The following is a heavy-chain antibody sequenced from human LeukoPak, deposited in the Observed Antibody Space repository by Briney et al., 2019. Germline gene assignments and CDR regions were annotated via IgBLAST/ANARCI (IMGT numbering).Heavy chain of an antibody. Sequence: GGSLRLSCVASGFTFSNYEMNWVRQAPGKGLEWVSHISSSGNTMHYADSVKGRFTISKDNTKNLLYLQMNSLRVEDTAVYYCARDDSGDHDFDYWGQGTLVTVSS. J-gene: IGHJ4*02. CDR1: GFTFSNYE. V-gene: IGHV3-48*03. D-gene: IGHD4-17*01. CDR2: ISSSGNTM. CDR3: ARDDSGDHDFDY.